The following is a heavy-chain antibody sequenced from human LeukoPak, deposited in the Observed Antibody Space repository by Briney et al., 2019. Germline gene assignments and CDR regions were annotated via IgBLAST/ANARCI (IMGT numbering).Heavy chain of an antibody. CDR1: GFTFSSYA. CDR3: ARERGLNWFDP. Sequence: GGSLRLSCAASGFTFSSYAMHWVRQAPGKGLEWVAVMSYDGSNKYYADSVKGRFTISRDNSKNTLYLQMNSLRAEDTAVYYCARERGLNWFDPWGQGTLVTVSS. J-gene: IGHJ5*02. CDR2: MSYDGSNK. D-gene: IGHD3/OR15-3a*01. V-gene: IGHV3-30*01.